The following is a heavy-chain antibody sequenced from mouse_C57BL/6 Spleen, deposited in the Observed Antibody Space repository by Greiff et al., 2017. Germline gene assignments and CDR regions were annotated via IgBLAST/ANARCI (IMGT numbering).Heavy chain of an antibody. V-gene: IGHV1-15*01. CDR3: TRDYYDYDWFAY. J-gene: IGHJ3*01. D-gene: IGHD2-4*01. Sequence: VQLQQSGAELVRPGASVTLSCKASGYTFTDYEMHWVKQTPVHGLEWIGAIDPETGGTAYNQKFKGKAILTADKSSSTAYMELRSLTSEDSAVYYCTRDYYDYDWFAYWGQGTLVTVSA. CDR1: GYTFTDYE. CDR2: IDPETGGT.